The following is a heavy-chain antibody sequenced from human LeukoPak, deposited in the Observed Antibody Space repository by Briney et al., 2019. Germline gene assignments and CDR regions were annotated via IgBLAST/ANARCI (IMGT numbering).Heavy chain of an antibody. V-gene: IGHV4-59*08. CDR2: IYYSGST. CDR1: GGSISSYY. J-gene: IGHJ5*02. CDR3: ARLGAWNWFDP. Sequence: SETLSLTCTVSGGSISSYYWSWIRQPPGKGLEWIGYIYYSGSTNYNPSLKSRVTISVDTSKNQFSLKLSSVTAADTAVYYCARLGAWNWFDPWGQGTLVTVSS. D-gene: IGHD3-16*01.